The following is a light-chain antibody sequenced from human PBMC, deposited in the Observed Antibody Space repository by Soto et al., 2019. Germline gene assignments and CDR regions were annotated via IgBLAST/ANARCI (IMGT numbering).Light chain of an antibody. J-gene: IGKJ5*01. CDR1: ESVSSN. Sequence: VMTQSPATLSVSPGERATLSCRASESVSSNLAWYQQRPGQAPRLLIYGASTRATDTPVRFRGSGSGTEFTLTISSLQSEDFAVYYCQQYNNWHPSIIFGQGTRLDIX. CDR2: GAS. CDR3: QQYNNWHPSII. V-gene: IGKV3-15*01.